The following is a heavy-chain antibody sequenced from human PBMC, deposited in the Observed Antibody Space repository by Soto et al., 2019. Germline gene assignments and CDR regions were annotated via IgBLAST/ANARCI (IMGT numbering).Heavy chain of an antibody. Sequence: QITLKESGPPLVEPTQTLTLTCSFSGFSLTTTDMGVGWIRQPPGKALEWLALIYWNDNEHYSPSLKSRLTTTNDTPKHQVVLTMTNLDPVDTATYYCGRSVLHQGQGSGYYGADCWGQGTRVTVSS. D-gene: IGHD5-12*01. V-gene: IGHV2-5*01. CDR2: IYWNDNE. J-gene: IGHJ4*02. CDR1: GFSLTTTDMG. CDR3: GRSVLHQGQGSGYYGADC.